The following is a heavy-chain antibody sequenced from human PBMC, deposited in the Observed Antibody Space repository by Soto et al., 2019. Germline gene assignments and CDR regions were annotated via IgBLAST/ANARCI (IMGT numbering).Heavy chain of an antibody. Sequence: TLSLTCTVSGGSISSGGYYWSWIRQHPGKGLEWIGYIYYSGSTYYNPSLKSRVTISVDTSKNQFSLKLSSVTAADTAVYYCARGEYSYGYWFDPWGQGTLVTVSS. CDR2: IYYSGST. CDR3: ARGEYSYGYWFDP. CDR1: GGSISSGGYY. V-gene: IGHV4-31*03. D-gene: IGHD5-18*01. J-gene: IGHJ5*02.